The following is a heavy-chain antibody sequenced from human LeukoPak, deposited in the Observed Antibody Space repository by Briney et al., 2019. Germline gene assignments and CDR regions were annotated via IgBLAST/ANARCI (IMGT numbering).Heavy chain of an antibody. CDR1: GGSISSYY. CDR2: IYYSGST. V-gene: IGHV4-59*01. Sequence: SETLSLTCTVSGGSISSYYWSWIRQPPGKGLEWIGYIYYSGSTNYNPSLKSRVTISVDTSKNQFSLKLSSVTAADTAVYYCARASGSYGDIDAFDIWGQGTMFTVSS. J-gene: IGHJ3*02. D-gene: IGHD1-26*01. CDR3: ARASGSYGDIDAFDI.